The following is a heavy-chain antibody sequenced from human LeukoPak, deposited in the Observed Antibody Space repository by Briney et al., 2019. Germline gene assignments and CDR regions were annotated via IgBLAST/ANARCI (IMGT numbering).Heavy chain of an antibody. Sequence: SETLSLTCPVSGGSISNHYWSWIRQPPRKGLECIGYIHYSGSTNYNPSLKSPLTISLDTSKNQFSLKLSSVTAAETDVYCCARDFGRGYCSTTSCFVPWFDTWGQGTLVTVSP. D-gene: IGHD2-2*01. CDR2: IHYSGST. CDR3: ARDFGRGYCSTTSCFVPWFDT. V-gene: IGHV4-59*11. J-gene: IGHJ5*02. CDR1: GGSISNHY.